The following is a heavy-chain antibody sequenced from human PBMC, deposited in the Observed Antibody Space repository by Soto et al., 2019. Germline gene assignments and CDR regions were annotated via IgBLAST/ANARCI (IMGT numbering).Heavy chain of an antibody. V-gene: IGHV3-23*01. J-gene: IGHJ4*02. CDR3: AKDLGGITMVRGVMGY. D-gene: IGHD3-10*01. CDR2: ISGSGGST. CDR1: GFTFSSYA. Sequence: GGSLRLSCAASGFTFSSYAMSWVRQAPGKGLEWVSAISGSGGSTYYADSVKGRFTISRDNSKNTLYLQMNSLRAEDTAVYYCAKDLGGITMVRGVMGYWGQGTLVTVSS.